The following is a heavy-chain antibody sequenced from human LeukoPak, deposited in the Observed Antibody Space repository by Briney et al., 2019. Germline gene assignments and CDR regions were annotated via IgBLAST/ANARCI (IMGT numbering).Heavy chain of an antibody. CDR1: GFTFSSYA. CDR3: ARENDDIVVVVAATAYFDY. CDR2: ISYGGSNK. D-gene: IGHD2-15*01. V-gene: IGHV3-30-3*01. Sequence: GGSLRLSCAASGFTFSSYAMHWVRQAPGKGLEWVAVISYGGSNKYYADSVKGRFTISRDNSKNTLYLQMNSLRAEDTAVYYCARENDDIVVVVAATAYFDYWGQGTLVTVSS. J-gene: IGHJ4*02.